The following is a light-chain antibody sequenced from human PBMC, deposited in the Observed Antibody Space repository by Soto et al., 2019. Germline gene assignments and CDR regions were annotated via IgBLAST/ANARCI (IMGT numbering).Light chain of an antibody. CDR3: QQYFSPPPVT. CDR2: WAS. J-gene: IGKJ4*01. V-gene: IGKV4-1*01. CDR1: QSALYNSNNKKN. Sequence: DIVLTQSPDSLAVSLGERATINCRSTQSALYNSNNKKNLAWYQQKPGQPPKLLVYWASTRESGVPDRFSGSGSGTNFTLTISNLQAEDVAVYYCQQYFSPPPVTFGGGTKVEIK.